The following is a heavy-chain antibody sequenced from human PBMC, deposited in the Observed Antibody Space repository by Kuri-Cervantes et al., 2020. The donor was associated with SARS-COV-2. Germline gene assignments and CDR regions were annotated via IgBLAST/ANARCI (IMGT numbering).Heavy chain of an antibody. CDR1: GFTFSSYG. CDR2: IWYDGSNK. D-gene: IGHD3-3*01. Sequence: GESLKISCAASGFTFSSYGMHWVRQAPGKGLEWVAVIWYDGSNKYYADSVKGRFTISRDNSKNTLYLQMNSLRAEDTAVYYCASLSITIFGVVTTGYGMDVWGQGTTVTVS. J-gene: IGHJ6*02. CDR3: ASLSITIFGVVTTGYGMDV. V-gene: IGHV3-33*08.